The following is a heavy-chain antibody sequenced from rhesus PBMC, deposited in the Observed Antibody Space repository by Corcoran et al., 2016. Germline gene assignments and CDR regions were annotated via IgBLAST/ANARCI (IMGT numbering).Heavy chain of an antibody. CDR3: AKGGSSGWYPHYFDY. Sequence: EVQLVESGGGLVQPGGSLRLSCAASGFTFSSYWMYWVRQAPGKGLELVSRISSDGSSTSYADSVKCRCTISRENAKNSLYLQMNSLRAEDTAVYYCAKGGSSGWYPHYFDYWGQGVLVTVSS. V-gene: IGHV3-119*01. CDR1: GFTFSSYW. CDR2: ISSDGSST. J-gene: IGHJ4*01. D-gene: IGHD6-31*01.